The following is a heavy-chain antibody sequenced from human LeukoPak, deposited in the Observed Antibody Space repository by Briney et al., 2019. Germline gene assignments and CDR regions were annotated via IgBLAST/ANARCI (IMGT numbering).Heavy chain of an antibody. D-gene: IGHD3-22*01. J-gene: IGHJ3*02. V-gene: IGHV3-9*01. CDR3: AKDFSHYYDSSGSGDDAFDI. Sequence: GRSLRLSCAASGFTFDGYAMHWVRQAPGKGLEWVSGISWNSGSVGYADSVKGRFTISRDNAKNSLYLQMNSLRAEDTALYYCAKDFSHYYDSSGSGDDAFDIWGQGTMVTVPS. CDR2: ISWNSGSV. CDR1: GFTFDGYA.